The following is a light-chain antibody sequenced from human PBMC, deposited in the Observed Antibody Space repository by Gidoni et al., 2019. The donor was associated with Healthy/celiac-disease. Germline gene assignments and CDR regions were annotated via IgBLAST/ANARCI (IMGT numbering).Light chain of an antibody. J-gene: IGLJ7*01. CDR2: ENN. Sequence: QSVLTQPPSVSAAPGQKVTISCSGSSSNIGNNYVSWYQQLPGTAPKLLIYENNKRPSGIPDRFSGSQSGTSATLGITGLQTGDEADYYCGTWDSSLSAHAVFGGGTQLTVL. CDR1: SSNIGNNY. CDR3: GTWDSSLSAHAV. V-gene: IGLV1-51*02.